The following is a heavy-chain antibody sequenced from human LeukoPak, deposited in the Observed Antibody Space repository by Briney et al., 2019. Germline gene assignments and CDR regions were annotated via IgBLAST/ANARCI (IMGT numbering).Heavy chain of an antibody. CDR2: IRYDGSNK. J-gene: IGHJ4*02. Sequence: GGSLRLSCAASAFTFSSYGMHWVRQAPGKGLEWVAFIRYDGSNKYYADSVKGRFTISRDNSKNTLYLQMNSLRAEDTAVYYCAKGRITMIVVEPIDYWGQGTLVTVSS. V-gene: IGHV3-30*02. CDR3: AKGRITMIVVEPIDY. CDR1: AFTFSSYG. D-gene: IGHD3-22*01.